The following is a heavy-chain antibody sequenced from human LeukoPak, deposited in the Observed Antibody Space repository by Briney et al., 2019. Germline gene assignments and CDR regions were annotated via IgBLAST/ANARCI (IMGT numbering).Heavy chain of an antibody. CDR2: IDPSGGST. D-gene: IGHD3-10*01. J-gene: IGHJ5*02. V-gene: IGHV1-46*01. CDR1: AYTFSSYL. Sequence: ASVKVSCKASAYTFSSYLIHWVRQAPGQGLEWMGIIDPSGGSTVYAQKFQGRVIMTRDTSTSTVYVELSTLRSEDTAVYYCARDLGLRGVTNWFDPWGQGTLVTVSS. CDR3: ARDLGLRGVTNWFDP.